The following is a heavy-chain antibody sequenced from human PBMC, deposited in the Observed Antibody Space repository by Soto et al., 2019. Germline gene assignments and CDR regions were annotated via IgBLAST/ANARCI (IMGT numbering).Heavy chain of an antibody. D-gene: IGHD6-6*01. CDR2: ISYDGSNK. CDR1: GFTFSSYG. CDR3: AKVSLVPGPFDY. V-gene: IGHV3-30*18. Sequence: PGGSLRLSCAASGFTFSSYGMHWVRQAPGKGLEWVAVISYDGSNKYYADSVKGRFTISRDNSKNTLYLQMNSLRAEDTAVYYCAKVSLVPGPFDYWGQGTLVTVSS. J-gene: IGHJ4*02.